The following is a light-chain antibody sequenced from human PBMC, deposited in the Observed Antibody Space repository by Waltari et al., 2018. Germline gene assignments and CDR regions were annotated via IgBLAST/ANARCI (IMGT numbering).Light chain of an antibody. V-gene: IGLV3-1*01. Sequence: SYELTQPPSVSVSPRQTASITCTGDTLGNTYASWYQQKPGQSPLLVIYQDNKRPSGIPERFSGSTSGNTATLTISGTQAMDEADYYCQAWDSSTAPFGGGTKLTVL. J-gene: IGLJ2*01. CDR2: QDN. CDR1: TLGNTY. CDR3: QAWDSSTAP.